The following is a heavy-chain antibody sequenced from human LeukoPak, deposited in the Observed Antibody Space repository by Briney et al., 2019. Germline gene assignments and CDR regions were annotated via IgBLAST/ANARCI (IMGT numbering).Heavy chain of an antibody. CDR2: IYHSGST. Sequence: PSETLSLTCAVYGGSFSGYYWSWIRQPPGKGLEWIGYIYHSGSTYYNPSLKSRVTISVDRSKNRFSLKLSSVTAADTAVYYCARVVGAGSSWVVDYWGQGTLVTVSS. D-gene: IGHD6-13*01. CDR1: GGSFSGYY. CDR3: ARVVGAGSSWVVDY. V-gene: IGHV4-30-2*01. J-gene: IGHJ4*02.